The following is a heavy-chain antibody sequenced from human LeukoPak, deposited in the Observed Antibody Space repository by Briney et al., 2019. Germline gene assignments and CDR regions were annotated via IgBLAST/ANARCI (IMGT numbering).Heavy chain of an antibody. V-gene: IGHV4-30-4*01. Sequence: PSETLSLTCTVSGGSVSSGDYYWSWIRQPPGKGLEWIGYIYYSGTTYYNPSLKSRITISVDTSKNQFSLKLSSVTAADTAVYYCARGNYDFWRGSELNWFDPWGQGTLVTVSS. CDR3: ARGNYDFWRGSELNWFDP. CDR2: IYYSGTT. D-gene: IGHD3-3*01. CDR1: GGSVSSGDYY. J-gene: IGHJ5*02.